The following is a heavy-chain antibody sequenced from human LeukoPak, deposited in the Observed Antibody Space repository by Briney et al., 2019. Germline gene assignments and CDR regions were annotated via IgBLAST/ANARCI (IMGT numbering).Heavy chain of an antibody. J-gene: IGHJ4*02. Sequence: PGGSLRLSCTASGFTFGDYDMSWVRQAPGKGLEWVGFIRRKGSGGTPEYAASVKGRFTILRDDSKSLAYLQMNSLKTEDTAVYYCNRGLEPSTGPDYWGQGTLVTVSS. CDR1: GFTFGDYD. CDR2: IRRKGSGGTP. D-gene: IGHD1-1*01. CDR3: NRGLEPSTGPDY. V-gene: IGHV3-49*04.